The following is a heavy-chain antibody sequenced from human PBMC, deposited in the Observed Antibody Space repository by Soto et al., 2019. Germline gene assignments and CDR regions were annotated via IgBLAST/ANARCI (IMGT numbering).Heavy chain of an antibody. CDR2: ISYDGSNK. J-gene: IGHJ4*02. CDR3: ARDNTDLRFLECWYYGDY. D-gene: IGHD3-3*01. V-gene: IGHV3-30-3*01. CDR1: GFTFSNYA. Sequence: QVQLVESGGGVVQPGRSLRLSCAPSGFTFSNYAMHWVRQAPGKGLEWVAVISYDGSNKYDADTVKGRFTISRANSKNTLYMQVYRMRAELTAVYQCARDNTDLRFLECWYYGDYWGQGTLVTVSS.